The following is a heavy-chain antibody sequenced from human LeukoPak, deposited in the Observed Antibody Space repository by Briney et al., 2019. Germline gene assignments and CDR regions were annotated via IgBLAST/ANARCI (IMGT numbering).Heavy chain of an antibody. V-gene: IGHV3-7*01. Sequence: GGSLRLSCAASEVTFSNHWMSWVRQAPGRGLEWVANIKQDGREKYYVDSVKGRFIISRDNAKNSLYLQMNSLRAEDTAVYYCARDRHRIHAFDIWGQGTMVTVSS. CDR3: ARDRHRIHAFDI. CDR2: IKQDGREK. J-gene: IGHJ3*02. CDR1: EVTFSNHW. D-gene: IGHD2-15*01.